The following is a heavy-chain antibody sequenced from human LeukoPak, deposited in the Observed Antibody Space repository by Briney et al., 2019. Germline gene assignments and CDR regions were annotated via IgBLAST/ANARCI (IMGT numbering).Heavy chain of an antibody. CDR3: TRDEICGGDCYPRHDAFDI. J-gene: IGHJ3*02. V-gene: IGHV3-49*04. D-gene: IGHD2-21*02. Sequence: PGGSLRLSCAASGFTFSSHGMNWVRQAPGKGLEWVGFIRSKAYGGTTEYAASVKGRFTISRDDSKSIAYLQMNSLKTEDTAVYYCTRDEICGGDCYPRHDAFDIWGQGTMVTVSS. CDR2: IRSKAYGGTT. CDR1: GFTFSSHG.